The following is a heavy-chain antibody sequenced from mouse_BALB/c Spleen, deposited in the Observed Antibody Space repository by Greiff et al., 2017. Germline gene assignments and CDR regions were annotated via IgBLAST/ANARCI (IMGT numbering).Heavy chain of an antibody. J-gene: IGHJ3*01. CDR2: ILPGSGST. Sequence: QVQLQQSGAELMKPGASVKISCKATGYTFSSYWIEWVKQRPGHGLEWIGEILPGSGSTNYNGKFKGKATFTADTSSNTVYMQLSSLTSEDSAVYYCARVGYGNYGTYWGQGTLVTVSA. V-gene: IGHV1-9*01. D-gene: IGHD2-1*01. CDR3: ARVGYGNYGTY. CDR1: GYTFSSYW.